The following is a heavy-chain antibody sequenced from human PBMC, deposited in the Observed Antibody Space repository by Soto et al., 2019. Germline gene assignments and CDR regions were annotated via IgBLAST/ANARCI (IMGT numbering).Heavy chain of an antibody. Sequence: SETLSLTCTVSGGSISSSSYYWGWIRQPPGKGLEWIGSIYYSGSTYYNPSLKSRVTISVETSKNQFSLKLSSVTAADTAVYYCASGPLRGGYDLDYYFDYWGQGTLVTVSS. CDR3: ASGPLRGGYDLDYYFDY. CDR2: IYYSGST. CDR1: GGSISSSSYY. V-gene: IGHV4-39*01. D-gene: IGHD5-12*01. J-gene: IGHJ4*02.